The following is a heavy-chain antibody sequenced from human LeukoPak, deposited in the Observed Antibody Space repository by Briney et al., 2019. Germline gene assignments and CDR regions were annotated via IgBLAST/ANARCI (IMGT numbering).Heavy chain of an antibody. D-gene: IGHD4/OR15-4a*01. CDR1: GYSFTTYW. J-gene: IGHJ4*02. CDR2: IYPGDSDT. Sequence: GESLKISCKGFGYSFTTYWIGWVRQMPGQGLEWMGFIYPGDSDTRYSPSFQGQVTISADKSISTAYLQWSSLKASDSAMYYCGRREGAGFDYWGQGTLVTVSS. V-gene: IGHV5-51*01. CDR3: GRREGAGFDY.